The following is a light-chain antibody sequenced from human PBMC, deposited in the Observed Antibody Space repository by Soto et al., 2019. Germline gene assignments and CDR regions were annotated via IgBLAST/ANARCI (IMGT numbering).Light chain of an antibody. J-gene: IGKJ1*01. V-gene: IGKV3-15*01. CDR3: QQYNNWQGT. Sequence: EVVMTHSPATLSVSPGERATLSCRASQSVSSNLAWYQQKPGQAPRLLIYGASTRATGIPARFSGSGSGTEFTLTISSLQSEDFAVYYCQQYNNWQGTFGQGTKVDI. CDR2: GAS. CDR1: QSVSSN.